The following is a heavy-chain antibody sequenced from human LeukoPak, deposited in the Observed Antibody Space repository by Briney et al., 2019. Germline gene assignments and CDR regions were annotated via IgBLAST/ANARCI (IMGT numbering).Heavy chain of an antibody. J-gene: IGHJ4*02. CDR2: IRGSSSYT. CDR3: AKQYRSGGRCHFDY. V-gene: IGHV3-11*06. Sequence: GGSLRLSCAASGVTVSSNYMSWIRQAPGKGLEWVSYIRGSSSYTDYADSVKGRLTISRDNAKNSLYLQMNSLRAEDTAVYYCAKQYRSGGRCHFDYWGQGTLVTVSS. CDR1: GVTVSSNY. D-gene: IGHD2-15*01.